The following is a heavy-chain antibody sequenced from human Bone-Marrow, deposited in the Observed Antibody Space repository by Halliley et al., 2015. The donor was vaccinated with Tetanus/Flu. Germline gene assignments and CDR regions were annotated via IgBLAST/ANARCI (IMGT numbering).Heavy chain of an antibody. CDR3: ATVRREHLRLGELSFGT. CDR2: INPSGDSI. Sequence: QLVQSGAEVKKPGASVEVSCKESGDTFNSYNIHWVRQAPGQGFEWMGTINPSGDSITYAQKFQGRVTIARDMSTSTVNMELSSLSSEDTAVYYCATVRREHLRLGELSFGTWGQGTLVTVSS. J-gene: IGHJ5*02. CDR1: GDTFNSYN. D-gene: IGHD3-16*02. V-gene: IGHV1-46*02.